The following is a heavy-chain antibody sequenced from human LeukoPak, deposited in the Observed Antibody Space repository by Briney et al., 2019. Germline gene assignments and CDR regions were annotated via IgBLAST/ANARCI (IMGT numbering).Heavy chain of an antibody. D-gene: IGHD2-21*01. J-gene: IGHJ4*02. CDR1: CSPFIPYR. Sequence: APGEFSFQAACSPFIPYRISWGRPAPGKGVEWMGWINPHTGDTKNAQILHDRVTMTADPFTDTAYMELRSLRSDDTAVYYCGRGDFDFDSWGQGTLVTVS. CDR3: GRGDFDFDS. CDR2: INPHTGDT. V-gene: IGHV1-18*04.